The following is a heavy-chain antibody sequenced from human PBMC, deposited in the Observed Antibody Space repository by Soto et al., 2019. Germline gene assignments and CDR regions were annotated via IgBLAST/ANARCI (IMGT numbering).Heavy chain of an antibody. V-gene: IGHV3-66*01. CDR3: ARGQQDIVLMVYAPYFDY. J-gene: IGHJ4*02. CDR1: GFTVSSNY. Sequence: EVQLVESGGGLVQPGGSLRLSCAASGFTVSSNYMSWVRQAPGKGLEWVSVIYSGGSTYYADSVKGRFTISRDNSKNTLYLQMNSLRAEDTAVYYCARGQQDIVLMVYAPYFDYWGQGTLVTVSS. D-gene: IGHD2-8*01. CDR2: IYSGGST.